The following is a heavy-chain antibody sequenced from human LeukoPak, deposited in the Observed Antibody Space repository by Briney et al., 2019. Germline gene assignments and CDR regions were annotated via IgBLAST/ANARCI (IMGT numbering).Heavy chain of an antibody. CDR2: IYHSGST. V-gene: IGHV4-4*02. D-gene: IGHD3-22*01. CDR1: GGSISSSNW. Sequence: SGTLSLTCAVSGGSISSSNWWSWVRQPPGKGLEWIGEIYHSGSTNYNPSLKSRVTISVDKSKNQFSLKLSSVTAADTAVYYCARDYDSSGYYPNWFDPWGQGTLVTVSS. CDR3: ARDYDSSGYYPNWFDP. J-gene: IGHJ5*02.